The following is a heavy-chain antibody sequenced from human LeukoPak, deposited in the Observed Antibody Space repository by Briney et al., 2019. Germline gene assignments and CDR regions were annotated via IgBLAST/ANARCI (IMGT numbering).Heavy chain of an antibody. V-gene: IGHV1-69*05. CDR3: ARDEQTSSYYDILTGCFDP. CDR2: IIPIFGTA. CDR1: GGTFSSYA. J-gene: IGHJ5*02. Sequence: ASVKVSCKASGGTFSSYAISWVRQAPGQGLEWMGRIIPIFGTANYAQKFQGRATITTDESTSTAYMELSSLRSEDTAVYYCARDEQTSSYYDILTGCFDPWGQGTLVTVSS. D-gene: IGHD3-9*01.